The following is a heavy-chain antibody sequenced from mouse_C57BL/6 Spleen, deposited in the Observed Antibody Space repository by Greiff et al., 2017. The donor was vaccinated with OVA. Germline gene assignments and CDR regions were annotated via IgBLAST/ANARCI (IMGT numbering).Heavy chain of an antibody. J-gene: IGHJ1*03. Sequence: QVHVKQSGPGLVAPSQSLSITCTVSGFSLTSYGVHWVRQPPGKGLEWLVVIWSDGSTTYNSALKSRLSISKDNSKSQVFLKMNSLQTDDTAMYYCARHYYGSTGGYFDVWGTGTTVTVSS. D-gene: IGHD1-1*01. CDR2: IWSDGST. V-gene: IGHV2-6-1*01. CDR3: ARHYYGSTGGYFDV. CDR1: GFSLTSYG.